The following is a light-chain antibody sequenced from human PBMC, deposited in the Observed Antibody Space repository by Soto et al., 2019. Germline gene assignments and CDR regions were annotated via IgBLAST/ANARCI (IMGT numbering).Light chain of an antibody. J-gene: IGKJ1*01. V-gene: IGKV3-15*01. CDR2: GAS. CDR1: QSIGSK. CDR3: QQYDNWPRT. Sequence: DKVITQSPATLSVSPGESVALSCRASQSIGSKLAWFQQKRGQTPRLLIYGASARATGVPDRFSGSGSGTEFTLTISSLQSEDCAVYYCQQYDNWPRTFGQGTKVDIK.